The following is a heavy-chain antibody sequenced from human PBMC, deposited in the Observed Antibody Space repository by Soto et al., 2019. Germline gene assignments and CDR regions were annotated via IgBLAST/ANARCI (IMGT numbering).Heavy chain of an antibody. CDR2: IWYDGSNK. V-gene: IGHV3-33*01. CDR1: GFTFSSYG. CDR3: ARDARDTRNPNWFDP. Sequence: QVQLVESGGGVVQPGRSLRLSCAASGFTFSSYGMHWVRQAPGKGLEWVAVIWYDGSNKYYADSVKGRFTISRDNSKNTLYRQTNTLRAEDTAVYYCARDARDTRNPNWFDPWGQGTLVTVSS. J-gene: IGHJ5*02.